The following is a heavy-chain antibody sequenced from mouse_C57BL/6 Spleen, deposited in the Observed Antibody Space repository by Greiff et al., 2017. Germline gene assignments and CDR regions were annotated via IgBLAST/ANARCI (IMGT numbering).Heavy chain of an antibody. CDR3: ARFPYYYGRRYYFDY. V-gene: IGHV1-55*01. D-gene: IGHD1-1*01. CDR2: IYPGSGST. CDR1: GYTFTSYW. J-gene: IGHJ2*01. Sequence: VQLKQPGAELVKPGASVKMSCKASGYTFTSYWITWVKQRPGQGLEWIGDIYPGSGSTNYNEKFKSKATLTVDTSSSTAYLQLSSLTSEDSAVYYCARFPYYYGRRYYFDYWGQGTTVTVSS.